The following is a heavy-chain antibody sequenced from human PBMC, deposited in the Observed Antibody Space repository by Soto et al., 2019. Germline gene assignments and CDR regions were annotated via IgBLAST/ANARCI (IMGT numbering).Heavy chain of an antibody. J-gene: IGHJ4*02. CDR3: ARHRGPAPVY. Sequence: QVQLQESGPGLVKPSETLSLTCTVSGGSISGYYWTWIRQPAGKGLEWVGSLFYGGTTDYNPSLKSRLTMSLETSNTHFSLKLRPVTAAATAVYYCARHRGPAPVYWGQGTLVTASS. CDR1: GGSISGYY. V-gene: IGHV4-39*01. D-gene: IGHD3-10*01. CDR2: LFYGGTT.